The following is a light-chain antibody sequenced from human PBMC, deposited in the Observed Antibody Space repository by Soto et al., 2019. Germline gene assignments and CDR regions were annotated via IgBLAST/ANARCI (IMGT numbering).Light chain of an antibody. CDR2: DAS. V-gene: IGKV1-5*01. Sequence: DIQTTQSPSTLSASVGDRVTITCRASQSVSSWLAWYQQKPGKAPKLLIYDASRLESGVPSRFSGSGSETEFTLTISSLQPDDSATYYCHQYDTYPTFGQGTKVEIQ. J-gene: IGKJ1*01. CDR3: HQYDTYPT. CDR1: QSVSSW.